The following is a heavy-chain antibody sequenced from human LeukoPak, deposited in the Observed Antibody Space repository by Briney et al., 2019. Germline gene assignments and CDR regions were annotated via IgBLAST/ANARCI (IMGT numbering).Heavy chain of an antibody. CDR1: GFTVSSSY. V-gene: IGHV3-66*01. J-gene: IGHJ3*02. CDR3: ARDYYDILTGHRPDAFDI. CDR2: IYSGGST. Sequence: GSLRLSCAASGFTVSSSYMSWVRQAPGKGLEWVSVIYSGGSTYYADSVKGRFTVSRDNSKSTLYLQMNSLRAEDTAVYYCARDYYDILTGHRPDAFDIWGQGTMVTVSS. D-gene: IGHD3-9*01.